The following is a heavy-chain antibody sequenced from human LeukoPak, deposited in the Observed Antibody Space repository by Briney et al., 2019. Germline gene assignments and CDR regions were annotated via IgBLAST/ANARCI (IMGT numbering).Heavy chain of an antibody. D-gene: IGHD3-22*01. Sequence: GESLKISCKGSGYSFPSYWIGWVRQTPGKGLEWMGIIYPGDSDTKYSPSFRGQVTISADKSSSTAYLQWSSLKASDTAVYYCARPDVPYYSDRGTSFDMWGRGTMVTVSS. CDR3: ARPDVPYYSDRGTSFDM. V-gene: IGHV5-51*01. CDR1: GYSFPSYW. CDR2: IYPGDSDT. J-gene: IGHJ3*02.